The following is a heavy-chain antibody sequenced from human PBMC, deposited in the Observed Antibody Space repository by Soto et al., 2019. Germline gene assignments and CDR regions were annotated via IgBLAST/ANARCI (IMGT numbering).Heavy chain of an antibody. D-gene: IGHD3-10*01. J-gene: IGHJ4*02. V-gene: IGHV3-23*01. CDR2: ITDSGGST. CDR3: AKVHGSGTYYNFPDY. Sequence: GGSLRLSCAASGFTFSTYAMSWVRQAPGKGLEWVSTITDSGGSTYYAASVKGRFTISRDNSKNTLYLLMNSLSAEDTALYYCAKVHGSGTYYNFPDYWGQGTLVTVSS. CDR1: GFTFSTYA.